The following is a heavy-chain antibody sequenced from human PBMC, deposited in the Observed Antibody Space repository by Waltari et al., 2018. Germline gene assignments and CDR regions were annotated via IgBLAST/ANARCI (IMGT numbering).Heavy chain of an antibody. CDR1: GGTFSSYA. V-gene: IGHV1-69*05. Sequence: QVQLVQSGAEVKKPGSSVKVSCKASGGTFSSYAISWVRQAPGQGLEWMGGIIPIFGTANYAQKFQGRVTITTDESTSTAYMELSSLRSEDTAVYYCARGEDTAMDVRYPEYFQHWGQGTLVTVSS. D-gene: IGHD5-18*01. J-gene: IGHJ1*01. CDR3: ARGEDTAMDVRYPEYFQH. CDR2: IIPIFGTA.